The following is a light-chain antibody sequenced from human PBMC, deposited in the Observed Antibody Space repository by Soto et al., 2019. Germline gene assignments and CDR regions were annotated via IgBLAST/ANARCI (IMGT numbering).Light chain of an antibody. CDR3: CSHAGTYTLV. J-gene: IGLJ3*02. V-gene: IGLV2-23*01. CDR1: STDVGNSKF. CDR2: EGT. Sequence: QYALTQPASVSGSPGQSLTISCTGSSTDVGNSKFVSWYQLHPGQAPKLMIYEGTKRPSGTSNRFSGSYSGNTASLTISGLQTADEADYYCCSHAGTYTLVFGGGTKLTVL.